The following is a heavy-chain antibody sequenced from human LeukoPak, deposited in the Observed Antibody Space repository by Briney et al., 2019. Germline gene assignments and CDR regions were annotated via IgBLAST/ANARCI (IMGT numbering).Heavy chain of an antibody. D-gene: IGHD6-6*01. J-gene: IGHJ6*02. V-gene: IGHV3-9*01. CDR1: GFTFDDYA. CDR3: AKDRPDSSSGDYYGMDV. Sequence: GGSLRLSCAASGFTFDDYAMHWVRQAPGKGLEWVSGISWNSGSIGYADSVKGRFTISRDNAKNSLYLQMNSLRAEDTALYYCAKDRPDSSSGDYYGMDVWGQGTTVTVSS. CDR2: ISWNSGSI.